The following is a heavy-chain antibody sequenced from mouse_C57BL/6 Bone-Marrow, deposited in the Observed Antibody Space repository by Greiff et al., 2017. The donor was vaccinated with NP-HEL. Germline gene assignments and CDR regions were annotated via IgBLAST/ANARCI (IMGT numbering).Heavy chain of an antibody. V-gene: IGHV14-4*01. CDR1: GFNIKDDY. CDR2: IDPENGDT. D-gene: IGHD1-1*01. Sequence: EVQLQQSGAELVRPGASVKLSCTVSGFNIKDDYMHWVKQRPEQGLEWIGWIDPENGDTEYASKFQGKATITADTSSTTAYLQLISLTSEDTAVYYCTTGGSSPYAMDYWGQGTSVTVSS. J-gene: IGHJ4*01. CDR3: TTGGSSPYAMDY.